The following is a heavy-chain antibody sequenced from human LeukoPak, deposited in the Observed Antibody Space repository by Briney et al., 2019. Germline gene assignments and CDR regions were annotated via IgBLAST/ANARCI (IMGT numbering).Heavy chain of an antibody. CDR3: ARVGATGSGYYFDY. CDR1: GGSISSYY. D-gene: IGHD1-26*01. J-gene: IGHJ4*02. Sequence: PSETLSLTCTVSGGSISSYYWSWLRQPAGKGLEWIGRIYTSGSTNYNPSLKSRVTISVDKSKNQFSLKLSPVTAADTAVYYCARVGATGSGYYFDYWGQGTLVTVSS. V-gene: IGHV4-4*07. CDR2: IYTSGST.